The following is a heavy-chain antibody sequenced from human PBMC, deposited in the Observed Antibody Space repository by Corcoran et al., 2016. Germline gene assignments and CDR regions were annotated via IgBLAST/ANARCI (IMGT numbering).Heavy chain of an antibody. Sequence: VQLVESGGGLIQPGGSLRLSCAACGFTVSSNYMSWVRQAPGQGLEWVSVLYSGGNTYYADSVKGRFTVSRDKSKNTLYLQMNSLRAEDTVVDYCAGGGNSVIDYWGQGTLVTVSS. CDR2: LYSGGNT. CDR1: GFTVSSNY. V-gene: IGHV3-53*01. J-gene: IGHJ4*02. D-gene: IGHD2-21*02. CDR3: AGGGNSVIDY.